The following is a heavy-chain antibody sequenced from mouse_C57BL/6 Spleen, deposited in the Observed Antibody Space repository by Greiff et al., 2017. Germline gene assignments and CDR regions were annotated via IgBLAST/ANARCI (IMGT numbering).Heavy chain of an antibody. D-gene: IGHD1-1*01. CDR1: GYTFTEYT. Sequence: LVESGAGLVKPGASVKLSCTASGYTFTEYTIYWVKQRSGQGLEWIGWFNPGSGSIKYNENFKDKVTLTGDKSSSTVYMELSSLTSEDAAVYFGTRHGGDYYGSSSHWYFDVWGTGTTVTVSS. CDR3: TRHGGDYYGSSSHWYFDV. V-gene: IGHV1-62-2*01. J-gene: IGHJ1*03. CDR2: FNPGSGSI.